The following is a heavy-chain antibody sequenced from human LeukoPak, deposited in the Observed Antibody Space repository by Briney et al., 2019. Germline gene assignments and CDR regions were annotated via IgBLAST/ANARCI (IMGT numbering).Heavy chain of an antibody. CDR3: AREVSRWPYYFDY. V-gene: IGHV4-30-4*08. CDR2: IYYSGST. J-gene: IGHJ4*02. CDR1: GGSVSSGSYY. D-gene: IGHD4-23*01. Sequence: SETLSLTCTVSGGSVSSGSYYWSWIRQPPGKGLEWIGYIYYSGSTYYNPSLKSRVTISVDTSKNQFSLKLSSVTAADTAVYYCAREVSRWPYYFDYWGQGTLVTVSS.